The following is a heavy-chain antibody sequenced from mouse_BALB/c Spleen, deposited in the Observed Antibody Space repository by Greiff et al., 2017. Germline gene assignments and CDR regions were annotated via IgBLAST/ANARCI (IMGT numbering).Heavy chain of an antibody. V-gene: IGHV1-69*02. J-gene: IGHJ2*01. CDR3: ARSSGTYYFDY. CDR2: IDPSDSYT. Sequence: VQLQQPGAELVKPGASVKLSCKASGYTFTSYWMHWVKQRPGQGLEWIGEIDPSDSYTNYNQKFKGKATLTVDKSSSTAYMQLSSLTSEDSAVYYCARSSGTYYFDYWGQGTTLTVSS. D-gene: IGHD4-1*01. CDR1: GYTFTSYW.